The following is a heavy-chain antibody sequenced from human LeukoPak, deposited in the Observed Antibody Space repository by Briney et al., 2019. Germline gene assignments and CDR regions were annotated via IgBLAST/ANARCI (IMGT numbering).Heavy chain of an antibody. Sequence: PSETLSLTCTVSGGSISSYYWSWLRQPAGKGVEWVGYIYYSGSTNYNPSLKSRVTISVDTSKNQFSLKLSSVTAADTAVYYCARGGSLRPPIYFDYWGQGTLVTVSS. J-gene: IGHJ4*02. D-gene: IGHD6-13*01. CDR2: IYYSGST. CDR1: GGSISSYY. V-gene: IGHV4-59*01. CDR3: ARGGSLRPPIYFDY.